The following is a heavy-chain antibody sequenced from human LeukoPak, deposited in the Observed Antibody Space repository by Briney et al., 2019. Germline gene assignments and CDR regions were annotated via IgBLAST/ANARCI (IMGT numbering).Heavy chain of an antibody. CDR3: ARQVEYTSSWYKYNWFDP. CDR1: GYSFTNYW. D-gene: IGHD6-13*01. V-gene: IGHV5-51*01. Sequence: GESLQTSCKGSGYSFTNYWIGWVRQMPGKGLEWMGIIYPGDSETRYSPSFQGQVTISADKSISTAYLQWSSLEALDTAIYYCARQVEYTSSWYKYNWFDPWGQGTLVTVSS. CDR2: IYPGDSET. J-gene: IGHJ5*02.